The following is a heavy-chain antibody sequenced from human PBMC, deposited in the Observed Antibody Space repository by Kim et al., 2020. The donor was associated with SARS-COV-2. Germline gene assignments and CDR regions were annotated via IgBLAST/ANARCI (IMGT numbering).Heavy chain of an antibody. J-gene: IGHJ4*02. V-gene: IGHV3-7*04. CDR2: K. CDR3: ARLGSSSWNFDY. Sequence: KYYVDSVKGRFTISRDNAKTSLYLQMTSRGAKDTAVYYCARLGSSSWNFDYWGQGTLVTVSS. D-gene: IGHD6-13*01.